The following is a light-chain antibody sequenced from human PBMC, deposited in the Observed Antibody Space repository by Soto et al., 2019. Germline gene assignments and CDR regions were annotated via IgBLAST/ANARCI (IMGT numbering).Light chain of an antibody. CDR3: QQYNSYQYT. J-gene: IGKJ2*01. Sequence: DIQMTQSPSTLSASVGDRVTITCRASQSISSWLAWYQKKPGKAPKLLIYDASSLESGDPSRFSGSGSGTEFTHTIRSLQPNDFATYYCQQYNSYQYTIGQGTKLEIK. CDR1: QSISSW. CDR2: DAS. V-gene: IGKV1-5*01.